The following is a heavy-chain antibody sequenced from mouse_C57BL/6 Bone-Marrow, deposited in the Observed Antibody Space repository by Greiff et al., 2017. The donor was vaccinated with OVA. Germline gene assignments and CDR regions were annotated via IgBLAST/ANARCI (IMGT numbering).Heavy chain of an antibody. CDR2: IDPENGDT. D-gene: IGHD6-1*01. CDR3: ASGAMDY. CDR1: GFNFKDYY. Sequence: EVQLQQSGAELVRPGASVKLSCTASGFNFKDYYMNWVKQRPEQGLEWIGWIDPENGDTEYASKFQGKATITADTSSNTAYLQLSSLTSEDTAIYYCASGAMDYWGQGTSVTVSS. V-gene: IGHV14-4*01. J-gene: IGHJ4*01.